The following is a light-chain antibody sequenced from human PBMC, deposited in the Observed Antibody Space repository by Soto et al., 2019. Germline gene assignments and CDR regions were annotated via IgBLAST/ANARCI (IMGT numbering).Light chain of an antibody. J-gene: IGKJ5*01. V-gene: IGKV3D-20*02. CDR2: GAS. Sequence: EIVLAQSPGTLSLSPGESATLSCRASQSVSSSFLAWYQQKAGQAPRLLIYGASRRATGIPDRFSGSGSGTDFTLTISRLEPEDFAVYYCQHRSNWPPITFGHGTRLEIK. CDR1: QSVSSSF. CDR3: QHRSNWPPIT.